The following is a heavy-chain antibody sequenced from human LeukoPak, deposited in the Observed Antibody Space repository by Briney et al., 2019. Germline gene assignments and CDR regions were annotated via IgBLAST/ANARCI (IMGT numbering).Heavy chain of an antibody. CDR2: IIPIFGTA. CDR3: ARVLRDGYAFDI. D-gene: IGHD5-24*01. J-gene: IGHJ3*02. CDR1: GGTFSSYA. V-gene: IGHV1-69*05. Sequence: GASVKVSCKASGGTFSSYAISWVRQAPGQGLEWMGGIIPIFGTANYAQKFQGRVTITTDESTSTAYMELSSLRSEDTAVYYCARVLRDGYAFDIWGQGTMVTVSS.